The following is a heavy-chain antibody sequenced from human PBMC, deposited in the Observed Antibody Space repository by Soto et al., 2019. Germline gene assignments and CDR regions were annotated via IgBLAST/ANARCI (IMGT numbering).Heavy chain of an antibody. J-gene: IGHJ5*02. CDR3: ARQGDRRGGWFDP. D-gene: IGHD1-26*01. V-gene: IGHV4-39*01. CDR1: GGSISSSSYY. Sequence: QLQLQGSGPGLVKPSATLSLTCTVSGGSISSSSYYWGWIRQPPGKGLEWIGSIYNSGSTYYHPSLKSRVTISVDTSMNQFSLKLSSVTAADTAVYYWARQGDRRGGWFDPWGQGTLVTVSS. CDR2: IYNSGST.